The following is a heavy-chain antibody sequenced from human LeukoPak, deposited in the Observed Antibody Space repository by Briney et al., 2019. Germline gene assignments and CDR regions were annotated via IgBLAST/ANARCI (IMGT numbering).Heavy chain of an antibody. J-gene: IGHJ4*02. CDR1: GFTFGDYA. Sequence: GGSLRLSCTASGFTFGDYAMSWFRQAPGKGLEWVGFIRSKTYGGTTEYAASVKGRFTISRDDSESIAYLQMNSLKTEDTAVYYCTRDLPSSYYDSSGYSLWYFDYWGQGTLVTVSS. D-gene: IGHD3-22*01. CDR2: IRSKTYGGTT. CDR3: TRDLPSSYYDSSGYSLWYFDY. V-gene: IGHV3-49*03.